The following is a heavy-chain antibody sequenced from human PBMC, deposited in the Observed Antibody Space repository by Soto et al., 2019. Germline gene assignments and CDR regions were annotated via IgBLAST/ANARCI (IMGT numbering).Heavy chain of an antibody. D-gene: IGHD2-21*01. CDR2: TSGSGGST. V-gene: IGHV3-23*01. Sequence: GEYLRHSYAASGFTFTNYGMTWCRQALGKGLEWVSVTSGSGGSTYYADSVKGRFTISRDNSKNTLYLQVDSLRAEDTAVYYCAKVIVVIAAAGHYFVHWGEET. J-gene: IGHJ4*02. CDR3: AKVIVVIAAAGHYFVH. CDR1: GFTFTNYG.